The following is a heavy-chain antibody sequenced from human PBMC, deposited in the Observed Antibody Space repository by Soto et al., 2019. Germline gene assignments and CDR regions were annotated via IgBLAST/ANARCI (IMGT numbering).Heavy chain of an antibody. J-gene: IGHJ6*02. Sequence: PGGSLRLSCAASGFTFSTYGMHWVRQAPGKGLEWVAVISNDGRNNYYADSVKGRFIISRDNSKNMLYLQMNSMRAEDTAVFYCAKDFIEGTLWFGEAPPRGMDVWGQGTTVTVSS. CDR1: GFTFSTYG. V-gene: IGHV3-30*18. D-gene: IGHD3-10*01. CDR2: ISNDGRNN. CDR3: AKDFIEGTLWFGEAPPRGMDV.